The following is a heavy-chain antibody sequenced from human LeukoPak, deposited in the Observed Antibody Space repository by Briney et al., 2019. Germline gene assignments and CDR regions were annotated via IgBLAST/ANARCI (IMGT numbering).Heavy chain of an antibody. CDR1: GGSISSYY. J-gene: IGHJ2*01. Sequence: SETLSLTCTVSGGSISSYYWSWIRQPAGKGLEWIGRIYTSGSTNYNPSLKSRVTMSVDTSKNQFSLKLSSVTAADTAVYYCARHGASSWRSGWYFDLWGRGTLVTVSS. CDR2: IYTSGST. CDR3: ARHGASSWRSGWYFDL. V-gene: IGHV4-4*07. D-gene: IGHD6-13*01.